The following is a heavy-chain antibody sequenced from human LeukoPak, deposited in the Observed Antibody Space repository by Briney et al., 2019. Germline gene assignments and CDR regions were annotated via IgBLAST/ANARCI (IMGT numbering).Heavy chain of an antibody. CDR2: ISGSGGST. J-gene: IGHJ3*02. D-gene: IGHD1-26*01. CDR1: GFTFSSYA. Sequence: QTGGSLRLSCAASGFTFSSYAMTWVRQAPGKGLEWVSAISGSGGSTYYADSVKGRFTISRDNSKNTLYLQMHSLRAEDTAVYYCAKDPSSGGGHDAFDIWGQGTMVTVSS. CDR3: AKDPSSGGGHDAFDI. V-gene: IGHV3-23*01.